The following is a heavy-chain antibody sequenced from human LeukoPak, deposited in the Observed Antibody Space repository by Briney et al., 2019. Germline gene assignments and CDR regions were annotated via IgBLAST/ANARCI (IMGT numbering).Heavy chain of an antibody. V-gene: IGHV3-23*01. CDR2: ISGSGGST. CDR3: TTDIPISYYYASSGLDY. D-gene: IGHD3-22*01. J-gene: IGHJ4*02. CDR1: GFTFSSYA. Sequence: GGSLRLSCAASGFTFSSYAMSWVRQAPGKGLEWVAAISGSGGSTYYADSVKGRFTISRDDSKNTLYLQMNSLKTEDTAVYYCTTDIPISYYYASSGLDYWGQGTLVTVSS.